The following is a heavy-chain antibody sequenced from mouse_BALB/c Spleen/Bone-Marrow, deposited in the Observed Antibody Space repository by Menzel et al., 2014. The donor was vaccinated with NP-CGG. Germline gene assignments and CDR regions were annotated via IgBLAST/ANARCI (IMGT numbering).Heavy chain of an antibody. V-gene: IGHV1-69*02. CDR3: TRREGNYAFAY. Sequence: VKLVESGAELVRPGASVKLSCKASGYTFTSYWINWVKQRPGQGLEWIGNIYPSDSYTNYNQKFKDKATLTVDKSSSTAYMQLSSPTSEDSAVYYCTRREGNYAFAYWSQGTLVTVSA. J-gene: IGHJ3*01. D-gene: IGHD2-1*01. CDR1: GYTFTSYW. CDR2: IYPSDSYT.